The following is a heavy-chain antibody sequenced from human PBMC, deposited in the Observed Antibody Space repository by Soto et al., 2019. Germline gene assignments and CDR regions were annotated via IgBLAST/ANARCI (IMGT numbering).Heavy chain of an antibody. D-gene: IGHD3-10*02. CDR3: FQAEDGIRDVRSVSAFLLNRSSDL. Sequence: PGKGLEWIGYICYSGSNYYNPSLKSRVTISVDTSKNQFSLKLSSVTAADTAVYFFFQAEDGIRDVRSVSAFLLNRSSDL. J-gene: IGHJ2*01. CDR2: ICYSGSN. V-gene: IGHV4-30-4*01.